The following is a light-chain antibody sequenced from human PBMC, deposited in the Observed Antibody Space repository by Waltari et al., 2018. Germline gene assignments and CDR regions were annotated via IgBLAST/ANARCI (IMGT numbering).Light chain of an antibody. V-gene: IGLV3-10*01. CDR1: ALPTTY. CDR2: ADS. Sequence: SYELTQPPSVSVSPGQTARITCSGDALPTTYAFRYQKKSGQAPLLVIYADSKRPSGIPERFSGSSSGTMATLIISGAQVEDEADYYCYSTDSSGNYGVFGTGTKVSVL. J-gene: IGLJ1*01. CDR3: YSTDSSGNYGV.